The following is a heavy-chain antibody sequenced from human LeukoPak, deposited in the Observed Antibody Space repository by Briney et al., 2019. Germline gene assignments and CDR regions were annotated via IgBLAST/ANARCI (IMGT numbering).Heavy chain of an antibody. Sequence: GGSVRLSCAASGFTFSNYAMSWVRQAPGKGLEWVSSISDSGASTYYADSVKGRFTISRDSSKNTLYLQMNSLRAEDTAVYYCAKCSPGTIYYFDYWGQGTLVTVSS. CDR1: GFTFSNYA. J-gene: IGHJ4*02. V-gene: IGHV3-23*01. CDR3: AKCSPGTIYYFDY. CDR2: ISDSGAST. D-gene: IGHD1-1*01.